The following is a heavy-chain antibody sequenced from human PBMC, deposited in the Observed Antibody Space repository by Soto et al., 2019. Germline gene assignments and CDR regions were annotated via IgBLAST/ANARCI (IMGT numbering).Heavy chain of an antibody. Sequence: LRLSCAASGFTFSSYAMSWVRQAPGKGLEWVSAISGSGGSTYYADSVKGRFTISRDNSKNTLYLQMNSLRAEDTAVYYCAKDRSYDGSFDYWGQGTLVTVSS. CDR2: ISGSGGST. J-gene: IGHJ4*02. CDR1: GFTFSSYA. V-gene: IGHV3-23*01. CDR3: AKDRSYDGSFDY. D-gene: IGHD3-10*01.